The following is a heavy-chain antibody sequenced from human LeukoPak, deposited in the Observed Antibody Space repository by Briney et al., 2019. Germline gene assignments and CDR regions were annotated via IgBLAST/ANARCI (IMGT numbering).Heavy chain of an antibody. CDR1: GGSISGYF. Sequence: PSETLSLTCTVSGGSISGYFWTWIRQPAGKGLEWIGRTHTSGDTKYNPSLKSRVIMSLDTSKNQFSLNLNSVTAADTAVYYCARGSVSYYHPFDYWGQGTLVTVSS. V-gene: IGHV4-4*07. J-gene: IGHJ4*02. CDR3: ARGSVSYYHPFDY. CDR2: THTSGDT. D-gene: IGHD1-26*01.